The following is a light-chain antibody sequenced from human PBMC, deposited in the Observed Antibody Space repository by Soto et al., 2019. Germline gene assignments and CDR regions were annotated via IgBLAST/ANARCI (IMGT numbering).Light chain of an antibody. Sequence: EIVLTQSPGTLSLSPGERATLSCRASQSVSSNYLAWYQQKPGQAPRPLIYGASSRATGIPDRFSGSGAGTDVPLTISRLEPEEFAVYYCPQYGSSPWTFGQGTKVESK. CDR1: QSVSSNY. CDR3: PQYGSSPWT. J-gene: IGKJ1*01. V-gene: IGKV3-20*01. CDR2: GAS.